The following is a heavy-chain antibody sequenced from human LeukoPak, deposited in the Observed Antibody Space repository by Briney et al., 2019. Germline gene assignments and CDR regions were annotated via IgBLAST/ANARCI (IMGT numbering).Heavy chain of an antibody. CDR1: GYTFTSYD. V-gene: IGHV1-8*03. CDR3: ARGIIAVNYYYYMDV. CDR2: MNPNSGNT. D-gene: IGHD6-19*01. Sequence: RASVKVSCKASGYTFTSYDINWVRQATGQGLEWMGWMNPNSGNTGYAQKFQGRVTITRNTSISTAYMELSSLRSEDTAVYYCARGIIAVNYYYYMDVWGKGTTVTVSS. J-gene: IGHJ6*03.